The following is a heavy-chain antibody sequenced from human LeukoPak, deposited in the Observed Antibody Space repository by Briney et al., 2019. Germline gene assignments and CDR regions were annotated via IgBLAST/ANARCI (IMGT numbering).Heavy chain of an antibody. V-gene: IGHV4-59*08. CDR3: ARARSRIAAHLYYYYYMDV. D-gene: IGHD6-6*01. J-gene: IGHJ6*03. Sequence: SETLSLTCTVSGGSMSSYYWSWIRQPPGKGLEWIGYIYYSGSTNYNPSLKSRVTISVDTSKNQFSLKLSSVTAADTAVYYCARARSRIAAHLYYYYYMDVWGKGTTVTVSS. CDR2: IYYSGST. CDR1: GGSMSSYY.